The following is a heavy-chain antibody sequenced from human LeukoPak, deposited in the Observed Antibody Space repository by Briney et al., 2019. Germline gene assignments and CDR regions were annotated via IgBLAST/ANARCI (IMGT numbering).Heavy chain of an antibody. Sequence: GGCLRLSCAASGFTFSDYSMNWVRQAPGKGLEWISYIGIDSGNTNYADSVKGRFTISGDKAKNSLSLQMNSLRVEDTAVYYCARDYKYAFDNWGQGTLVTVSS. J-gene: IGHJ4*02. V-gene: IGHV3-48*01. CDR2: IGIDSGNT. CDR3: ARDYKYAFDN. D-gene: IGHD5-24*01. CDR1: GFTFSDYS.